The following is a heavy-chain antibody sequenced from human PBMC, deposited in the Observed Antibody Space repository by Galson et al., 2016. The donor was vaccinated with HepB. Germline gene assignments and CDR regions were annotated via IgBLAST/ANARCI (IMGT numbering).Heavy chain of an antibody. CDR1: GFTFDNYA. V-gene: IGHV3-23*01. D-gene: IGHD1-26*01. J-gene: IGHJ6*02. CDR2: TSGRGTTT. Sequence: SLRLSCAASGFTFDNYAMSWVRQAPGKGLEWVSSTSGRGTTTHYAESVKGRFTISRDNSNGALYLQMKSLRSEDTAVYYCARDFRDCVTTSCFRSQHYFYYHGLDVGGQGTTVTGSS. CDR3: ARDFRDCVTTSCFRSQHYFYYHGLDV.